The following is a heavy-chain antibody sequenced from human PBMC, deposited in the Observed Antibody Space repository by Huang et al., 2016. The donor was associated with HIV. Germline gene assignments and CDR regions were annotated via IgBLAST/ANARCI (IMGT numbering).Heavy chain of an antibody. CDR2: INPSGGTT. V-gene: IGHV1-46*01. J-gene: IGHJ5*02. D-gene: IGHD2-15*01. CDR3: ARARFCSGGTCLGGFDP. CDR1: GYTFTNYF. Sequence: QVQLVQSGAEVKKPGASVTISCKASGYTFTNYFVHWIRQAPGQGLEWMAMINPSGGTTTHAQKFQGRSTMTRNTSTSTVDMDLSSLTSEDTAVYYCARARFCSGGTCLGGFDPWGQGTLVTVSS.